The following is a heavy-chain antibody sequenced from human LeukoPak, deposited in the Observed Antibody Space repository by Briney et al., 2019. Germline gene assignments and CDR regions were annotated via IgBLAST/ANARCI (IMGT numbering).Heavy chain of an antibody. V-gene: IGHV4-61*01. J-gene: IGHJ6*02. D-gene: IGHD2-2*01. CDR2: IYYSGST. Sequence: SETLSLTCTVSGGSVSSGSYYWSWIRQPPGKGLEWIGYIYYSGSTNYNPPLKSRVTISVDTSKNQFSLKLSSVTAADTAMYYCARDKLVGYYYGMDVWGQGTTVTVSS. CDR1: GGSVSSGSYY. CDR3: ARDKLVGYYYGMDV.